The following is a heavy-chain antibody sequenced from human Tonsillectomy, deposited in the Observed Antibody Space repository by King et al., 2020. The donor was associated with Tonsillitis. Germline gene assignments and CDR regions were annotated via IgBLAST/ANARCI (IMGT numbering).Heavy chain of an antibody. V-gene: IGHV3-9*01. CDR1: GFTFDDYA. CDR2: ISWNSGSI. D-gene: IGHD2-21*02. J-gene: IGHJ6*02. Sequence: QLVQPGGGLVQPGRSLRLSCAASGFTFDDYAMHWVRQAPGKGLEWVSGISWNSGSIGYADSVKGRFTISRDNAKNSLYLQMNSLRAEDTALYYCAKALGEEHLLLGGVYYYYGMDVWGQGTTVTVSS. CDR3: AKALGEEHLLLGGVYYYYGMDV.